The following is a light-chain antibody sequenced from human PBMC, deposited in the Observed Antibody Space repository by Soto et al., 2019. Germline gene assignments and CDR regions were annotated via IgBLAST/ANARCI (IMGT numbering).Light chain of an antibody. CDR3: QQYYSSPIT. CDR2: WAS. J-gene: IGKJ5*01. Sequence: DIVMTQSPDSLAVSLGERATIKCKSSQSVLYSSNNKNYLAWYQQKPGHPPKLLIYWASTRESGVPDRFSGSGSGTDFTLTISSLQAEDVAVYYCQQYYSSPITFGQGTRLEIK. CDR1: QSVLYSSNNKNY. V-gene: IGKV4-1*01.